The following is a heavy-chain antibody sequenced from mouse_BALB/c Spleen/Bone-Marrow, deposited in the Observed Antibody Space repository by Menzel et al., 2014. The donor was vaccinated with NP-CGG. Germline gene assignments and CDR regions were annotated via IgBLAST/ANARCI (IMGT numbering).Heavy chain of an antibody. J-gene: IGHJ2*01. Sequence: VQLKESGAELVKPGASVKLSCTASGFNIKDTYMHWVKQRPEQGLEWIGRIDPANGNTKYDPKFQGKATITADTYSNTAYLQLSSLTSEDTAVYYCARYYYGYYFDYWGQGTTLTVSS. V-gene: IGHV14-3*02. CDR3: ARYYYGYYFDY. CDR2: IDPANGNT. CDR1: GFNIKDTY. D-gene: IGHD1-1*01.